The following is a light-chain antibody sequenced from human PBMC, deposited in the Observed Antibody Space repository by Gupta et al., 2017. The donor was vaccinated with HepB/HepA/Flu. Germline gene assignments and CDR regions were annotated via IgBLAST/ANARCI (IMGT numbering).Light chain of an antibody. J-gene: IGLJ1*01. CDR1: NIGSES. CDR2: DDF. CDR3: QVGHIDSACV. V-gene: IGLV3-21*01. Sequence: SFELTQPLSVSVAPAETVTLTCGGTNIGSESVHWYQQKPGQAPVLVIYDDFDRPSGIPDRFSGSNSGNTATLTTSRVAAGDEDDYYCQVGHIDSACVFGGGTK.